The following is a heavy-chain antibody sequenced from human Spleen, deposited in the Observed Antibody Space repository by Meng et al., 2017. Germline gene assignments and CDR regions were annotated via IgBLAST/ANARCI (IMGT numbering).Heavy chain of an antibody. D-gene: IGHD6-13*01. CDR2: INPNGGGT. CDR3: ARDEDISAAGKLFGDY. J-gene: IGHJ4*02. CDR1: GYTFTAHY. Sequence: ASVKVSYKVSGYTFTAHYMHWLRQAPGQGLEWMGWINPNGGGTKYAQKFQDRVAMTRDTSIATFYVELSRLIADDTAVYYCARDEDISAAGKLFGDYWGQGTLVTVSS. V-gene: IGHV1-2*02.